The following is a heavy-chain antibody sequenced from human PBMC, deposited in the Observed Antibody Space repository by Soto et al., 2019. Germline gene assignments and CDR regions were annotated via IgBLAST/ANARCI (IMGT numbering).Heavy chain of an antibody. Sequence: SETLSLTCTVSGYSISSGYYWGWIRQPPGKGLEWIGSIYCSGSTYYNPSLKSRVTISVDTSKNQFSLKLSSVTAADTAVYYCARLAAYRNPFDPWGQGTLVTVSS. CDR2: IYCSGST. V-gene: IGHV4-38-2*02. J-gene: IGHJ5*02. CDR1: GYSISSGYY. CDR3: ARLAAYRNPFDP. D-gene: IGHD1-26*01.